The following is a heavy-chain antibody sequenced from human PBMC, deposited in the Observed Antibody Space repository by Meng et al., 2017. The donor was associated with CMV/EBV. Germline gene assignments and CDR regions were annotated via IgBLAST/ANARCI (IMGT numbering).Heavy chain of an antibody. D-gene: IGHD3-22*01. J-gene: IGHJ4*02. Sequence: QLQLQTWGAGLLKPSETLALTCAVYGGSFSGYYWSWIRQPPGKGLEWIGEINHSGSTNYNPSLKSRVTISVDTSKNQFSLKLSSVTAADTAVYYCARVWDSGWDYWGQGTLVTVSS. V-gene: IGHV4-34*01. CDR1: GGSFSGYY. CDR3: ARVWDSGWDY. CDR2: INHSGST.